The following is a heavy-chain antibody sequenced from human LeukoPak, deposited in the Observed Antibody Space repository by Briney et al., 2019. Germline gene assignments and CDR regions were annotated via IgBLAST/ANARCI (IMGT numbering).Heavy chain of an antibody. CDR1: GFTFSSYA. V-gene: IGHV3-23*01. CDR3: AKDTVRREPYYFDY. Sequence: GGSLRLSCAASGFTFSSYAMSWVRQAPGKGLEWVSAISGSSGGSTYYADSVKGRFTISRDNSKNTLYLQMNSLRAEDTAVYYCAKDTVRREPYYFDYWGQGTLVTVSS. CDR2: ISGSSGGST. D-gene: IGHD1-14*01. J-gene: IGHJ4*02.